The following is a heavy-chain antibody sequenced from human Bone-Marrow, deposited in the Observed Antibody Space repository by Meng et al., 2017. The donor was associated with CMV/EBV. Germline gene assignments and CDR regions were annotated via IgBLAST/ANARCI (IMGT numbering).Heavy chain of an antibody. CDR3: ARDPLGGFWSGWAEN. Sequence: GESLKISCAASGFTFSSYGMHWVRQAPGKGLEWVAFIRYDGSNKYYADPVKGRFTISRDNSKNTLYLQMNSLRAEDTAVYYCARDPLGGFWSGWAENWGQGTLVTVSS. V-gene: IGHV3-30*02. CDR1: GFTFSSYG. D-gene: IGHD3-3*01. CDR2: IRYDGSNK. J-gene: IGHJ4*02.